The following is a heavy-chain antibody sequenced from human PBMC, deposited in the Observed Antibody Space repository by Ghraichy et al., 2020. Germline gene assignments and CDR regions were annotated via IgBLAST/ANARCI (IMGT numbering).Heavy chain of an antibody. CDR3: ARSSYYDSSGYYPYNWFDP. CDR2: IYYTGST. Sequence: SETLSLTCTVSGGSISSYYWSWIRQPPGKGLEWIGYIYYTGSTNYNPSLKSRVTISVDTSKNQFSLNLSSVTAADTAVYYCARSSYYDSSGYYPYNWFDPWGQGTLVTVSS. J-gene: IGHJ5*02. V-gene: IGHV4-59*01. D-gene: IGHD3-22*01. CDR1: GGSISSYY.